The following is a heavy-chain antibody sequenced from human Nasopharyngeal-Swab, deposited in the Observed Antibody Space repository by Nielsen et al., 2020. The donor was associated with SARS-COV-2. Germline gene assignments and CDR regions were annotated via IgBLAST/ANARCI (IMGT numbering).Heavy chain of an antibody. CDR2: INNNTGDP. CDR3: ATLRWSTSSYFDY. J-gene: IGHJ4*02. D-gene: IGHD2-15*01. Sequence: WVRQAPGQDLEGRGWINNNTGDPTYARGFTGRFVFSLDSSDWSTYLVISSLQPDDTAVYYCATLRWSTSSYFDYWGQGTLVTVSS. V-gene: IGHV7-4-1*02.